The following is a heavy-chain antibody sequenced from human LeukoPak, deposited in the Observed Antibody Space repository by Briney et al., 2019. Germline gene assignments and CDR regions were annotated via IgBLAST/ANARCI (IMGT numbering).Heavy chain of an antibody. CDR3: ASTAVGAFDY. V-gene: IGHV4-38-2*01. J-gene: IGHJ4*02. CDR1: GYSISSGYY. CDR2: IYHSGST. D-gene: IGHD1-26*01. Sequence: PSGTLSLTCAVSGYSISSGYYWGWIRQPPGKGLEWIGSIYHSGSTYYNPSLKSRVTISVDTSKNQFSLKLSSVTAADTAVYYCASTAVGAFDYWGQGTLVTVSS.